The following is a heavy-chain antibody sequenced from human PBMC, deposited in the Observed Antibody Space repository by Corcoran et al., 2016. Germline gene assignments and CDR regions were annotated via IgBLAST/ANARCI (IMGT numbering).Heavy chain of an antibody. J-gene: IGHJ3*02. Sequence: QVQLVESGGGVVQPGRSLRRSCAASGFPFSSYGMHWVRQAPGTGLEWVAVIWYDGSNKYYADSVKGRLTISRDNSKNTLYLQMNSLRAEDTAVYYCARGRAHYYGSGSYYKGDAFDIWGQGTMVTVSS. CDR3: ARGRAHYYGSGSYYKGDAFDI. CDR1: GFPFSSYG. V-gene: IGHV3-33*01. D-gene: IGHD3-10*01. CDR2: IWYDGSNK.